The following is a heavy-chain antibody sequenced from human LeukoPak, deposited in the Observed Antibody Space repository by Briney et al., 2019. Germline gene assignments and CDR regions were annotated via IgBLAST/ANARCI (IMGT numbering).Heavy chain of an antibody. Sequence: PGGSLRLSCAASGFTFSSYAMHWVRQAPGKGLEWVAVISSDGSNKYYADSVKGRFTISRDNSKNTLYLQTNSLRAEDTAVYYCARGGSSSSYYYYYGVDVWGQGTTVTVSS. V-gene: IGHV3-30-3*01. CDR1: GFTFSSYA. J-gene: IGHJ6*02. CDR3: ARGGSSSSYYYYYGVDV. CDR2: ISSDGSNK. D-gene: IGHD6-6*01.